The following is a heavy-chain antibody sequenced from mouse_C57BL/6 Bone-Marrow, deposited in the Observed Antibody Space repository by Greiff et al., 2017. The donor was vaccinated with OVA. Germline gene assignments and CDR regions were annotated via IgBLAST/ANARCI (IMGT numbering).Heavy chain of an antibody. CDR3: TRAGLLLRSYYAMDY. J-gene: IGHJ4*01. D-gene: IGHD1-1*01. CDR2: ISSGGDYI. CDR1: GFTFSSYA. Sequence: EVKLMESGEGLVKPGGSLKLSCAASGFTFSSYAMSWVRQTPEKRLEWVAYISSGGDYIYYADTVKGRFTISRDNARNTLYLQMSSLKSEDTAMYYCTRAGLLLRSYYAMDYWGQGTSVTVSS. V-gene: IGHV5-9-1*02.